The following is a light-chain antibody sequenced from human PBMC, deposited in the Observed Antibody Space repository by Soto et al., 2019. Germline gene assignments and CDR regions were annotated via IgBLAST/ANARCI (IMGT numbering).Light chain of an antibody. CDR2: GAS. J-gene: IGKJ1*01. V-gene: IGKV3-20*01. CDR3: HHYGSSWA. CDR1: QSVSSSF. Sequence: EIVLTQSPGTLSLSPGETATLSCRASQSVSSSFIAWYQQKPGHSPILLVFGASTRATDIPDRFSGRGSGTDFTLTISRLEPEDFAVYYCHHYGSSWAFGQGSKVEFK.